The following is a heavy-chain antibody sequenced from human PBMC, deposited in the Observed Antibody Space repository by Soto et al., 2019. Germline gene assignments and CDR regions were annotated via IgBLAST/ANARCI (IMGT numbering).Heavy chain of an antibody. CDR1: GYTFTGYY. Sequence: QVQLVQSGAEVKKPGASVKVSCKASGYTFTGYYIYWVRQAPGEGLEWMAWINPNTGGTNYAQRFQGRVTLTRDTSISTAYMELSGLRSDDTAVYYCARELSLSAYVKWYYGMDVWGQGNTVTVSS. D-gene: IGHD1-26*01. V-gene: IGHV1-2*02. CDR2: INPNTGGT. CDR3: ARELSLSAYVKWYYGMDV. J-gene: IGHJ6*02.